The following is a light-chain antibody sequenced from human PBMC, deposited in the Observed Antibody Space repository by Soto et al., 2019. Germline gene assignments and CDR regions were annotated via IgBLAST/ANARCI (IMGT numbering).Light chain of an antibody. Sequence: IVLTQSPAPLSLSPGESATLSCRATRSVSSYLAWYQQKPGQAPRLLIYDASSRPTDIPARFSGSGSGADFTLTISSLEPEDFALYYCQQRSNWPIPFCQGRRPEI. CDR2: DAS. CDR3: QQRSNWPIP. J-gene: IGKJ5*01. CDR1: RSVSSY. V-gene: IGKV3-11*01.